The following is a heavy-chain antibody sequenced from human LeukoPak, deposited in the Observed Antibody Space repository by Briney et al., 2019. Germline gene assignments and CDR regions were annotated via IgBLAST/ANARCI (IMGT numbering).Heavy chain of an antibody. J-gene: IGHJ5*02. D-gene: IGHD1-26*01. CDR2: IYYSGTT. CDR3: ARWDGDP. CDR1: GGSFSGYY. Sequence: SETLSLTCAVYGGSFSGYYWSWIRQPPGKGLEWIGYIYYSGTTNYNPSLKSRVTMSVDTSRNQFSLNLNSVTAADTAIYYCARWDGDPWGQGTLVTVSS. V-gene: IGHV4-59*08.